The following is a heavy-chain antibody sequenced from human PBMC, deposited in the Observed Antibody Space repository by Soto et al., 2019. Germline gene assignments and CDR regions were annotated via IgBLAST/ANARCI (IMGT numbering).Heavy chain of an antibody. V-gene: IGHV1-46*01. CDR1: GYTFISYY. CDR3: ARLAAVAPPSDFDF. D-gene: IGHD2-15*01. CDR2: INPSAGNT. Sequence: QVQLVQSGAEVKEPGASVKVSCKAAGYTFISYYMHWVRQAPGQGFEWMGVINPSAGNTVYAQKFQGRVTMTRDTYTSTFSMELSSLRSEDRAVYHCARLAAVAPPSDFDFWGQGPQVTLSS. J-gene: IGHJ4*02.